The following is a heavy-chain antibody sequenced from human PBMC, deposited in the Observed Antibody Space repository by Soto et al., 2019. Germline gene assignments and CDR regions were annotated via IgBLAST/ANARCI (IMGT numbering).Heavy chain of an antibody. CDR3: ARAPYYYDSSGYYYPFDY. V-gene: IGHV6-1*01. J-gene: IGHJ4*02. D-gene: IGHD3-22*01. CDR2: TYYRSKWYN. Sequence: SQTLSLTCAISGDSVSSNSAAWNWIRQSPSRGLEWLGRTYYRSKWYNDYAVSVKSRITINPDTSKNQFSLQLNSVTPEDTAVYYCARAPYYYDSSGYYYPFDYWGQGTLVTVSS. CDR1: GDSVSSNSAA.